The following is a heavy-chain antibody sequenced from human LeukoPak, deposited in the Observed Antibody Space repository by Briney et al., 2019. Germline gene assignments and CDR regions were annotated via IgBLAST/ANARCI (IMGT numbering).Heavy chain of an antibody. CDR3: ARGQSQSDAFDI. Sequence: GGSVRLSCAASGFTFSGYSMNWVRQAPGEGLEWVSSISSSSSYIYYADSVKGRFTISRDNAKNSLYLQMNSLRAEDTAVYYCARGQSQSDAFDIWGQGTIVTVSS. J-gene: IGHJ3*02. CDR1: GFTFSGYS. CDR2: ISSSSSYI. V-gene: IGHV3-21*01.